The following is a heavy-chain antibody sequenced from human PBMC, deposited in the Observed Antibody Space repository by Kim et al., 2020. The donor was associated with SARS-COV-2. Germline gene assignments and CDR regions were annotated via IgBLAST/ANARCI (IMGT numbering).Heavy chain of an antibody. J-gene: IGHJ6*03. CDR1: GFTFSSYW. CDR3: ARLPTGYSYGYTPYYYYMDV. V-gene: IGHV3-74*01. D-gene: IGHD5-18*01. Sequence: GGSLRLSCAASGFTFSSYWMHWVRQAPGKGLVWVSRINSDGSSTSYADSVKGRFTISRDNAKNTLYLQMNSLRAEDTAVYYCARLPTGYSYGYTPYYYYMDVWGKGTTVTVSS. CDR2: INSDGSST.